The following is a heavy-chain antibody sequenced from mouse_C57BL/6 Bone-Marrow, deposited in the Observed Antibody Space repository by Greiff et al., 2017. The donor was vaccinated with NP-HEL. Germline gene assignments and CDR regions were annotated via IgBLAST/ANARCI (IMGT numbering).Heavy chain of an antibody. D-gene: IGHD2-4*01. CDR2: INPNSGGN. Sequence: EVQLQQSGPELVKPGASVKISCKASGYTFTDYYMNWVKKSQGKSLEWIGEINPNSGGNSYNEKFKGKDKLTVDKSSSTAYMELRSLTAEDSAVYYCARATYYDYDCAMDFWGQGTSVTVSS. CDR3: ARATYYDYDCAMDF. J-gene: IGHJ4*01. V-gene: IGHV1-26*01. CDR1: GYTFTDYY.